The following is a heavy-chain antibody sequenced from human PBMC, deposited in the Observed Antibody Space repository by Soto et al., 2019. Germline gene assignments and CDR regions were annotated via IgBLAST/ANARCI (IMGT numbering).Heavy chain of an antibody. CDR2: TYYRSKWYN. V-gene: IGHV6-1*01. J-gene: IGHJ4*02. CDR3: AREYGDYVWGSYRFPAGFDY. CDR1: GDSVSSNSAA. D-gene: IGHD3-16*02. Sequence: SQTLSLTCAISGDSVSSNSAAWNWIRQSPSRGLEWLGRTYYRSKWYNDYAVSVKSRITINPDTSKNQFSLQLNSVTPEDTAVYYCAREYGDYVWGSYRFPAGFDYWGQGTLVTVSS.